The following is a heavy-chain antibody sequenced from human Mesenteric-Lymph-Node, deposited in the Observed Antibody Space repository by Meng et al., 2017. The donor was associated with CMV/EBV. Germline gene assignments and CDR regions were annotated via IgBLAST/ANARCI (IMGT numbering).Heavy chain of an antibody. CDR2: SIPIYGTA. CDR3: ARFSVAAARYYYYGMDV. J-gene: IGHJ6*02. CDR1: EGNFSRYA. D-gene: IGHD6-13*01. Sequence: SVKVSCKAFEGNFSRYAISWVRQAPGQGLEWMGGSIPIYGTANYAQKFQGRVTITTDESTSTDYMELSSLRFEDTAVYFCARFSVAAARYYYYGMDVWGQGTTVTVSS. V-gene: IGHV1-69*05.